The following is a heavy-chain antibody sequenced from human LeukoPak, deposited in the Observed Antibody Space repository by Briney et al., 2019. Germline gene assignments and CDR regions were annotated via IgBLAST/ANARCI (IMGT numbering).Heavy chain of an antibody. CDR2: VFHTGVT. V-gene: IGHV4-59*11. CDR3: TRGGGSGYYFGIPRYYFDA. J-gene: IGHJ4*02. CDR1: GGSLEGLY. D-gene: IGHD3-22*01. Sequence: ASETLSLTCTVSGGSLEGLYWSWIRQSPEKGLEWIGNVFHTGVTSYNLSLKSRVTISVDTSRNQFSLTMTSMTAADTAIYYCTRGGGSGYYFGIPRYYFDAWGQGVLVTVTS.